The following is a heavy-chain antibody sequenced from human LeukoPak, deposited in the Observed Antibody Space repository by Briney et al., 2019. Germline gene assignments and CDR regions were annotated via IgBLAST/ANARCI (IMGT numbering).Heavy chain of an antibody. CDR2: ISSSSSYI. J-gene: IGHJ6*02. Sequence: GGSLRLSCAASGFTFNTYAMNWVRQAPGKGLEWVSSISSSSSYIYYADSVKGRFTISRDNAKNSLYLQMNSLRAEDTAVYYCARDLSPNSSGWYDLGYYYYGMDVWGQGTTVTVSS. CDR1: GFTFNTYA. D-gene: IGHD6-19*01. CDR3: ARDLSPNSSGWYDLGYYYYGMDV. V-gene: IGHV3-21*01.